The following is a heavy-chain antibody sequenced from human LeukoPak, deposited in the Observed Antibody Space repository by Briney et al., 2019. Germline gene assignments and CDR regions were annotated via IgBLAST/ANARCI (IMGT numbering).Heavy chain of an antibody. CDR3: AKDFLGATTDYFDY. V-gene: IGHV3-23*01. Sequence: GGSLRLSCAASGFAFSSYAMSWVRQAPGKGLEWVSAISGSGGSTYYADSVKGRFTISRDNSKNTLYRQMNSLRAEDTAVYYCAKDFLGATTDYFDYWGQGTLVTVSS. CDR2: ISGSGGST. D-gene: IGHD1-26*01. J-gene: IGHJ4*02. CDR1: GFAFSSYA.